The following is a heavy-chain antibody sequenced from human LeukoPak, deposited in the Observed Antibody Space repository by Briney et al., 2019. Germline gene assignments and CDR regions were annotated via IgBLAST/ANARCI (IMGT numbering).Heavy chain of an antibody. CDR2: ISYDGSNE. CDR3: ARDTVTSYVSSLDY. CDR1: GFTFSSYV. D-gene: IGHD4-17*01. J-gene: IGHJ4*02. Sequence: PGGSLTLSCAASGFTFSSYVMHWVRQAPGKGLEGVAIISYDGSNEYYADSVKGRFTISRDNSKNTLYLQMNSLRGADTAVYSWARDTVTSYVSSLDYWGQGTLVTVSS. V-gene: IGHV3-30*04.